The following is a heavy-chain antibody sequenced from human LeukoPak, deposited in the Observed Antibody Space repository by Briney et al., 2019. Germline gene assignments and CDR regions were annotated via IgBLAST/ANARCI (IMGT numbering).Heavy chain of an antibody. V-gene: IGHV3-7*01. CDR2: IKQDGSEK. CDR1: GFPFIVHC. J-gene: IGHJ4*02. CDR3: ARGTAGGVINWGIDY. Sequence: GGPLGLSCAAPGFPFIVHCMNWAAQPPGKGREWVANIKQDGSEKYYVDSVKGLFTISRDNAKNSLYLQMNSLRAEDTAVYYCARGTAGGVINWGIDYWGQGTLVTVSS. D-gene: IGHD3-16*02.